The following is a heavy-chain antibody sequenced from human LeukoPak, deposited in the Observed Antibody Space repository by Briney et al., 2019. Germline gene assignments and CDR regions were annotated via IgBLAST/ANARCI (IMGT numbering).Heavy chain of an antibody. Sequence: SETLSLTCTVSGGSISSYYWSWVRQPPGKGLEWIGYIYNSGSTKYNPSLKSRVTVSVDTSKDQFSLKLSSVTAADTAVYYCARARPDTAMAVDYWGQGTLVTVSS. D-gene: IGHD5-18*01. CDR1: GGSISSYY. CDR3: ARARPDTAMAVDY. CDR2: IYNSGST. V-gene: IGHV4-59*01. J-gene: IGHJ4*02.